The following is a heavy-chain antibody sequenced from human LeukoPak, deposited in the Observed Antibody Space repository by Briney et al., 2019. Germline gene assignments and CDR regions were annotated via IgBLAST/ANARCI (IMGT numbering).Heavy chain of an antibody. CDR1: GFTFSSYE. Sequence: GGSLRLSCAASGFTFSSYEMNWVRQAPGRGLEWVSYISSSGSTIYYADSVKGRFTISRDNAKNSLYLQMNSLRADDTAVYYSAKDPRDHSYGWSLRYFDYWGQGTLVTVSS. J-gene: IGHJ4*02. D-gene: IGHD5-18*01. CDR3: AKDPRDHSYGWSLRYFDY. CDR2: ISSSGSTI. V-gene: IGHV3-48*03.